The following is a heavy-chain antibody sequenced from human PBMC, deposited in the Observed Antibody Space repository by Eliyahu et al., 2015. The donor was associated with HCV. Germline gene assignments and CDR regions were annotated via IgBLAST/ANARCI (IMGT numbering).Heavy chain of an antibody. CDR2: IKSKTDGGTT. CDR1: GFTXSKAW. J-gene: IGHJ6*03. V-gene: IGHV3-15*01. D-gene: IGHD3-10*01. Sequence: EVQLVESGGGLVKPGGSLXLSCXAXGFTXSKAWMXWVRQAPGKGLEWIGRIKSKTDGGTTDYAAPVKGRFTISRDDSKSTLYLQMNSLKTEDTAVYYCTTGAPGGFDYYLDVCGPRDHGHRLL. CDR3: TTGAPGGFDYYLDV.